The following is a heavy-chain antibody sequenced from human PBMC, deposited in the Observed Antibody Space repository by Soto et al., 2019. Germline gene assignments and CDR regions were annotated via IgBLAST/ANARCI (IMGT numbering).Heavy chain of an antibody. V-gene: IGHV3-7*01. CDR2: IKQDGSEK. Sequence: EVQLVESGGGLVQPGGSLRLSCAASRFTFSSYWMSWVRQAPGKGLEWVANIKQDGSEKYYVDSVKGRFTISRDNAKNSLYLQMNSLRAEDTAVYYCARGRYSSSWYIGYWGQGTLVTVSS. CDR1: RFTFSSYW. CDR3: ARGRYSSSWYIGY. D-gene: IGHD6-13*01. J-gene: IGHJ4*02.